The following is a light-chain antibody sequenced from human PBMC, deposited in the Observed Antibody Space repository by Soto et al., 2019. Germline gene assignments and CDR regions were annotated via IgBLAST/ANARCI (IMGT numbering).Light chain of an antibody. Sequence: QSVLTQPPSVSGSPGQKVTISCTGSSCNIGAGYDVNWYQKFPGTAPKLLIYGDSNRPSGVPDRFSGSKSGTSASLAITGLEAEDEADYYCQSYDNSLTDSVVFGGGTKLTVL. CDR1: SCNIGAGYD. CDR3: QSYDNSLTDSVV. CDR2: GDS. J-gene: IGLJ2*01. V-gene: IGLV1-40*01.